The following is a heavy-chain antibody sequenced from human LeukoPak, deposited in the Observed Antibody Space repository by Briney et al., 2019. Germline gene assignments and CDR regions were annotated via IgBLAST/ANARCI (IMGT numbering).Heavy chain of an antibody. V-gene: IGHV4-61*02. J-gene: IGHJ6*03. Sequence: SETLSLTCTVSGGSISSGSYYWSWIRQPAGKGLEWIGRIYTSGSTNYNPSLKSRVTISADTSKNQFSLKLSSVTAADTAVYYCARLGGNWNPRYYYYYMDVWGKGTTVTVSS. CDR1: GGSISSGSYY. D-gene: IGHD1-1*01. CDR2: IYTSGST. CDR3: ARLGGNWNPRYYYYYMDV.